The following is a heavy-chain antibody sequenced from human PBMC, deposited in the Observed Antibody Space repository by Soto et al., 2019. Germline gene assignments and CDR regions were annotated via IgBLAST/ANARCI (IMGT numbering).Heavy chain of an antibody. CDR3: ARESYYGSGSLYYYGMDV. V-gene: IGHV1-2*04. Sequence: ASVKVACKASGYTFTSYDINWVRQAPGQGLEWMGWINPNSGGTNYAQKFQGWVTMTRDTSISTAYMELSRLRSDDTAVYYCARESYYGSGSLYYYGMDVWGQGTTVTVSS. CDR2: INPNSGGT. D-gene: IGHD3-10*01. J-gene: IGHJ6*02. CDR1: GYTFTSYD.